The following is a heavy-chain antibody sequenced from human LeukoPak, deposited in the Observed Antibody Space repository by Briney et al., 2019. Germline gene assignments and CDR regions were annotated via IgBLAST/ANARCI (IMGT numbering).Heavy chain of an antibody. CDR3: SRSRYSGSYPSFDY. J-gene: IGHJ4*02. CDR2: IYYSGST. V-gene: IGHV4-39*01. Sequence: PSETLSLTCTVSGGSIGSGTYYWGWIRQSPGNGLEWIGSIYYSGSTNYNPSLKSRVTISVDTSKNQFSLNLSSVTAADTAMYYCSRSRYSGSYPSFDYWGQGTLVTASS. D-gene: IGHD1-26*01. CDR1: GGSIGSGTYY.